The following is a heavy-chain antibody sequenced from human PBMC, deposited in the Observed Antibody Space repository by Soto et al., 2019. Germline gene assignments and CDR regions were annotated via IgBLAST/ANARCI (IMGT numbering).Heavy chain of an antibody. CDR2: IIPIFGTA. D-gene: IGHD1-26*01. V-gene: IGHV1-69*01. J-gene: IGHJ4*02. CDR1: GGTFSSYA. Sequence: QVQLVQSGAEVKKPGSSVKVSCKASGGTFSSYAISWVRQAPGQGLEWMGGIIPIFGTANYAQKFQGRVTITADESTSTAYMERSSLRSEDTAVYYCARARRYRGSYVVTGFFDYWGQGTLVTVSS. CDR3: ARARRYRGSYVVTGFFDY.